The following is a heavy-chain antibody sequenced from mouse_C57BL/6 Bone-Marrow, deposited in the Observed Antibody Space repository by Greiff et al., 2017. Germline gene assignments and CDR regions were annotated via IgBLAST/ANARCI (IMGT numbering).Heavy chain of an antibody. CDR1: GYTFTSYT. V-gene: IGHV1-4*01. CDR2: INPSSGYT. J-gene: IGHJ4*01. CDR3: AREAHAIYYAMDY. D-gene: IGHD3-2*02. Sequence: VQLQQSGAELARPGASVKMSCKASGYTFTSYTMHWVKQRPGQGLEWIGYINPSSGYTKYNQKFKDKATLTADKSSSTAYMQLSSLTSEDSAVYYCAREAHAIYYAMDYWGQGTSVTVSS.